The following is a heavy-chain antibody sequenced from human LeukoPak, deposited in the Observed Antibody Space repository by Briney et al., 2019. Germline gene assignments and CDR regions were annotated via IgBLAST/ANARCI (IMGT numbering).Heavy chain of an antibody. Sequence: ASVKVSCKASGYTFTNYGISWVRQAPGQGLEWMGWISAYNGNTNYAQNVHGRVTMTTDTSTSTAYMELTSLISDDTDVYYCARDYYYDTSGYYKMASWGQGTLVTVSS. J-gene: IGHJ5*02. CDR2: ISAYNGNT. CDR3: ARDYYYDTSGYYKMAS. V-gene: IGHV1-18*01. CDR1: GYTFTNYG. D-gene: IGHD3-22*01.